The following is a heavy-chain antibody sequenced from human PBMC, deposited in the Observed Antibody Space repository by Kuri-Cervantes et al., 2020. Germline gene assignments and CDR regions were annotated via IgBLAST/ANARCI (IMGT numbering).Heavy chain of an antibody. D-gene: IGHD3-22*01. CDR3: ARDSGYDSRGAFDY. V-gene: IGHV3-33*01. CDR1: GFTFSSYG. Sequence: LSLTCAASGFTFSSYGMHWVRQAPGEGLEWVAVIWYDGSNKYYADSVKGRFTISRDNSKNTLYLQMNSLRAEDTAVYYCARDSGYDSRGAFDYWGQGTLVTVSS. J-gene: IGHJ4*02. CDR2: IWYDGSNK.